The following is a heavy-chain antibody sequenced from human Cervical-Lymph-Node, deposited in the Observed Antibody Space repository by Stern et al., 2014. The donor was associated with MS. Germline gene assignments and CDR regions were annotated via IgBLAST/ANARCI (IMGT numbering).Heavy chain of an antibody. V-gene: IGHV4-59*01. J-gene: IGHJ4*02. D-gene: IGHD2-15*01. CDR2: IYYRGST. Sequence: QVQLQESGPGLVKPSETLSLTCTVSGGSISSYYWSWIRQPPGKGLEWIGYIYYRGSTNCNPSLKSRVSISVDTSKTQFSLKLSSVTAADTAVYYCAGVVGSAGTVQPYYFDYWGQGTLVTVSS. CDR3: AGVVGSAGTVQPYYFDY. CDR1: GGSISSYY.